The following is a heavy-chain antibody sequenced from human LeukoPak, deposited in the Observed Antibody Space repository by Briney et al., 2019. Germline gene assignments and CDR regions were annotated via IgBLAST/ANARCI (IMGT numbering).Heavy chain of an antibody. CDR1: GGFISSYY. CDR3: ARYRGGTHFDY. J-gene: IGHJ4*02. CDR2: IYYIGST. V-gene: IGHV4-59*08. Sequence: SETLSLTCTVSGGFISSYYWSWIRQPPGKGLEWIGYIYYIGSTNYNPSLKSRVTISVDTSKNQFFLKLSSVTAADTAVYYCARYRGGTHFDYWGQGTLVTVSS. D-gene: IGHD2-2*01.